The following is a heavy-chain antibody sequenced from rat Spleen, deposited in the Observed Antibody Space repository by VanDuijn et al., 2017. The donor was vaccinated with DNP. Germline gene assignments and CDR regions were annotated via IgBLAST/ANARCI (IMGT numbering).Heavy chain of an antibody. Sequence: EVQLVETGGGLVQPGKSLKLSCAASRFTFSDYNMAWVRQAPKKGLEWVATIIYDGSRTYYRDSVKGRFTVSRDNAKSTLYLQMDSLRSEDTATYYCVRRHLRQLYKSMDAWGQGVTVTVSS. CDR3: VRRHLRQLYKSMDA. J-gene: IGHJ4*01. CDR1: RFTFSDYN. CDR2: IIYDGSRT. D-gene: IGHD1-2*01. V-gene: IGHV5S10*01.